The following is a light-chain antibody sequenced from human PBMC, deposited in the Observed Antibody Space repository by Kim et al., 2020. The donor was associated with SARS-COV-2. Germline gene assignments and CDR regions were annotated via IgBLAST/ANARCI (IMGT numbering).Light chain of an antibody. CDR1: QSVSSN. CDR2: GAS. CDR3: QQYNNLIT. J-gene: IGKJ4*01. Sequence: SVAPGERATRSCRASQSVSSNLAWYQQKPGQAPRLLIYGASTRATGIPARFSGSGSGTEFTLTISSLQSEDFAIYYCQQYNNLITFGGGTKVDIK. V-gene: IGKV3-15*01.